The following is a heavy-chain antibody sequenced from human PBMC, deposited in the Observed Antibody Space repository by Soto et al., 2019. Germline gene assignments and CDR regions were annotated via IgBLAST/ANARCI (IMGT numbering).Heavy chain of an antibody. CDR3: AGPGGVGAFGGFLNL. D-gene: IGHD1-26*01. CDR1: GASMSGYY. Sequence: SETLSLTCTVSGASMSGYYWSWIRQPPGKGLEWIGYIYYTGSTNYNPSLKSRVTISVDTSKNQFSLKLNSVSAADTAVYYCAGPGGVGAFGGFLNLGGKGKGVTFPS. V-gene: IGHV4-59*01. CDR2: IYYTGST. J-gene: IGHJ6*04.